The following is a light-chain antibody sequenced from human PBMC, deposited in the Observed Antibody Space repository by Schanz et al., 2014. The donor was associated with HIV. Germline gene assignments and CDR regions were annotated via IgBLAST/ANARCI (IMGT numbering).Light chain of an antibody. J-gene: IGLJ3*02. V-gene: IGLV1-44*01. CDR2: NTY. CDR1: SSNFRSNA. CDR3: AGWDDGLNGWV. Sequence: QSVLTQPPSASGTPGQRVTISCSGSSSNFRSNAVNWYQQLPGTAPKLVIYNTYHRPSGVPDRFSGSKSGTSASLAISGLQSEDEADYYCAGWDDGLNGWVFGGGTKLTVL.